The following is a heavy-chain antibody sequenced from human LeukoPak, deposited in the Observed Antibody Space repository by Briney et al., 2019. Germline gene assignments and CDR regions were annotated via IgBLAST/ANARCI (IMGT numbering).Heavy chain of an antibody. CDR3: ARDRWSSYSSGALTNQDWFDP. Sequence: SETLSLTCTVSGGSISSYYWSWIRQPAGKGLEWIGRIYTSGSTNYNPSLKSRVTMSVDTSKNQSSLKLSSVTAADTAVYYCARDRWSSYSSGALTNQDWFDPWGQGTLVTVSS. V-gene: IGHV4-4*07. J-gene: IGHJ5*02. D-gene: IGHD6-25*01. CDR1: GGSISSYY. CDR2: IYTSGST.